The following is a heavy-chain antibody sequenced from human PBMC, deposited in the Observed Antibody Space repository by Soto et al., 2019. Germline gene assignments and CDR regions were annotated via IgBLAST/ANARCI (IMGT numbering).Heavy chain of an antibody. Sequence: QVQLQESGPGLVKPSQTLSLTCTVSGGSISSGDYYWSWIRQPPGKGLEWIGYIYYSGSTYYNPSLKSRVTISVDTSKNQFSLKLSSVTAADTAVYYCARVGGRDCSSTSCYLGAVGSLDYWGQGTLVTVSS. CDR2: IYYSGST. CDR3: ARVGGRDCSSTSCYLGAVGSLDY. J-gene: IGHJ4*02. D-gene: IGHD2-2*01. CDR1: GGSISSGDYY. V-gene: IGHV4-30-4*01.